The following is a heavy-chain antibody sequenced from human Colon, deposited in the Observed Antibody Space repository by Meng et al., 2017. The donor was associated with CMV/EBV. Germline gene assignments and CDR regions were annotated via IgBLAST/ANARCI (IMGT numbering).Heavy chain of an antibody. D-gene: IGHD3-10*01. CDR3: ARAGPPGSGNYFGFYAMDV. V-gene: IGHV3-53*05. Sequence: GESLKISCVASGFTVSSNFMSWVRQAPGKGLEWVSVVYSDGTTHYADSVKGRFIISRDDSKNTLYLQMNSLRPEDAALYYCARAGPPGSGNYFGFYAMDVWGQGTTVTVSS. CDR1: GFTVSSNF. J-gene: IGHJ6*02. CDR2: VYSDGTT.